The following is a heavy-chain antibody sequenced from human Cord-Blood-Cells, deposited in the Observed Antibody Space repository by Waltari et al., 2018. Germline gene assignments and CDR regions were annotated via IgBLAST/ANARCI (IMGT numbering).Heavy chain of an antibody. D-gene: IGHD3-10*01. Sequence: QVQLQESGPGLVKPSETLSLTCTVSGGSVSSGSYSWSWIRQPPGKGLEWIGYIYYSGSTNYNPSLKSRVTISVDTSKNQFSLKLSSVTAADTAVYYCARLPYYGSGKSFDYWGQGTLVTVSS. V-gene: IGHV4-61*01. CDR2: IYYSGST. CDR3: ARLPYYGSGKSFDY. CDR1: GGSVSSGSYS. J-gene: IGHJ4*02.